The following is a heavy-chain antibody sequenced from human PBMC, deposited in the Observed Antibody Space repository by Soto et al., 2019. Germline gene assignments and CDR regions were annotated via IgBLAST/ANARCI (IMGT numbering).Heavy chain of an antibody. D-gene: IGHD6-19*01. J-gene: IGHJ4*02. CDR2: INSDGSST. CDR3: AREYSSGWYAGFDY. Sequence: GGSLRLSCAASGFTFSSYWMHWVRQAPGKGLVWVSRINSDGSSTSYADSVKGRFTISRDNAKNTLYLQMNSLRAEDTAVYYCAREYSSGWYAGFDYWGQGTLVTVSS. CDR1: GFTFSSYW. V-gene: IGHV3-74*01.